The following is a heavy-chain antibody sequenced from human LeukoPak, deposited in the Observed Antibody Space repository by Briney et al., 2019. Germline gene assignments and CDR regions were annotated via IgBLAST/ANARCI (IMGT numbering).Heavy chain of an antibody. CDR3: ASAPYSPLIAVAGTFNSFDY. CDR2: IYSGGST. Sequence: GGSLRLSCAASGFTVSSNYMCWVRQAPGKGLEGVSVIYSGGSTYYADSVKGRFTISRDNSKNTLYLQRNSLRAEDTGVYYCASAPYSPLIAVAGTFNSFDYWGQGTLVTVSS. D-gene: IGHD6-19*01. CDR1: GFTVSSNY. J-gene: IGHJ4*02. V-gene: IGHV3-53*01.